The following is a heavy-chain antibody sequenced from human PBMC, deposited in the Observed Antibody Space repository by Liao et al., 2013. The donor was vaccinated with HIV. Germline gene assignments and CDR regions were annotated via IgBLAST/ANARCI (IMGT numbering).Heavy chain of an antibody. V-gene: IGHV4-61*02. D-gene: IGHD6-19*01. CDR1: GDSISSGTYY. Sequence: QLHLQESGPGLVRPSETLSLTCTVSGDSISSGTYYWNWIRQPAGKGLEWIGRIYTSGATNYDPSLKSRVTMSIDTSKNQFYLNLKSVTVADTAVYFCARWARGSSAWPLAAFEIWGQGIQVTVSS. J-gene: IGHJ3*02. CDR3: ARWARGSSAWPLAAFEI. CDR2: IYTSGAT.